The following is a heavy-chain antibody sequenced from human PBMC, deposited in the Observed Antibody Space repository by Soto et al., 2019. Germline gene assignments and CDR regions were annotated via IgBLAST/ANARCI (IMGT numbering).Heavy chain of an antibody. J-gene: IGHJ6*03. CDR2: IYYSGST. V-gene: IGHV4-31*03. D-gene: IGHD2-15*01. CDR3: ARAISEDGGKYYYYYYYMDV. Sequence: PSETLSLTCTVSGGSISSGGYYWSWIRQHPGKGLEWIGYIYYSGSTYYNPSLKSRVTISVDTSKNQFSLKLSSVTAADTAVYYCARAISEDGGKYYYYYYYMDVWGKGTTVTVSS. CDR1: GGSISSGGYY.